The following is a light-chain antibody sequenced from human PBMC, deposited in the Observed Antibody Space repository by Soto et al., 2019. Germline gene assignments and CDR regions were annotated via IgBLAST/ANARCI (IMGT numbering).Light chain of an antibody. V-gene: IGKV3-11*01. CDR1: QTIGNF. J-gene: IGKJ3*01. Sequence: EIVLTQSPSNMSLSPGERATLSCRASQTIGNFLAWYQHQPGQAPRLLIYDASKRATGIPARFSGSGSGTDFTLTISSLEPADFAVYYCQQRTTWPPLFAFGPGTRVDIK. CDR3: QQRTTWPPLFA. CDR2: DAS.